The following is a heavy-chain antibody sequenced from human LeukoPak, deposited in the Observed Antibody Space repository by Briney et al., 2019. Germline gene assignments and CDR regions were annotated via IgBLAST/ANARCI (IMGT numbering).Heavy chain of an antibody. V-gene: IGHV3-53*01. J-gene: IGHJ6*03. CDR3: ARGSGGYRTPYYYMDV. Sequence: GGSLRLSCAASGFTVSSNYMSWVRQAPGKGLEWVSVIYSGGSTYYADSVKGRFTISRDNSKNTLYLQMNSLRAEDTAVYYCARGSGGYRTPYYYMDVWGTGPTVTVSS. CDR2: IYSGGST. CDR1: GFTVSSNY. D-gene: IGHD3-10*01.